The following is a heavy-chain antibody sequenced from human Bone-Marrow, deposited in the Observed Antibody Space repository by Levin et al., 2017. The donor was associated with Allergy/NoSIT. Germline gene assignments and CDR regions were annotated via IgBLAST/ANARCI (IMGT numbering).Heavy chain of an antibody. J-gene: IGHJ6*02. CDR1: GFTFSGSA. CDR2: IRSKANSYAT. V-gene: IGHV3-73*01. CDR3: TRHSYSSGYYYYGMDV. Sequence: RAGGSLRLSCAASGFTFSGSAMHWVRQASGKGLEWVGRIRSKANSYATAYAASVKGRFTISRDDSKNTAYLQMNSLKTEDTAVYYCTRHSYSSGYYYYGMDVWGQGTTVTVSS. D-gene: IGHD6-25*01.